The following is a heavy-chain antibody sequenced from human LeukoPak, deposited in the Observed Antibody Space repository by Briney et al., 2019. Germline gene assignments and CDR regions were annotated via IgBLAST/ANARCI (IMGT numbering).Heavy chain of an antibody. CDR1: GFTFSNYN. CDR2: ISYAGSNK. J-gene: IGHJ6*03. Sequence: PGGSLRLSCAASGFTFSNYNMHWVRQAPGKGLEWVAVISYAGSNKYYADSVKGRFTISRDNSKNTLYLQMNSLRAADTAVYYCARTRSLSSGYADYYYMDVWGKGTTVTISS. CDR3: ARTRSLSSGYADYYYMDV. D-gene: IGHD5-18*01. V-gene: IGHV3-30*04.